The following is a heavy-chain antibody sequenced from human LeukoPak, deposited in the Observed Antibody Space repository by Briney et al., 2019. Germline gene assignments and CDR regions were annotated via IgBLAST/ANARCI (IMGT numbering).Heavy chain of an antibody. Sequence: GGSLRLSCAASGFTFSSYAMSWVRQAPGKGLEWVAVISYDGSNKYYADSVKGRFTISRDNSKNTLYLQMNSLRAEDTAVYYCARDLGPLDCSSTSCPYNWFDPWGQGTLVTVSS. CDR2: ISYDGSNK. J-gene: IGHJ5*02. CDR3: ARDLGPLDCSSTSCPYNWFDP. CDR1: GFTFSSYA. D-gene: IGHD2-2*01. V-gene: IGHV3-30*04.